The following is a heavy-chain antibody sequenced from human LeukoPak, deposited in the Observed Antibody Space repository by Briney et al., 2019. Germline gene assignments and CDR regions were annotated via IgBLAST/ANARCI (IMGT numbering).Heavy chain of an antibody. V-gene: IGHV3-53*01. CDR2: IYNGDGT. J-gene: IGHJ6*03. CDR1: GFTVSSNY. Sequence: GGSLRLSCAASGFTVSSNYMSWVRQAPGKGLEWVSVIYNGDGTYYADSVKGRFTISRDNSKNTLYLQMNSLRAEDTAVYYCARHGSITMVRGKRRYYYMDVWGKGATVTISS. CDR3: ARHGSITMVRGKRRYYYMDV. D-gene: IGHD3-10*01.